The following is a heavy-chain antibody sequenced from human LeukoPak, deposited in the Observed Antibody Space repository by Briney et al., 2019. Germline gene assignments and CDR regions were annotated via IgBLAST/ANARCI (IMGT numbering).Heavy chain of an antibody. CDR1: GGSISSGDYY. D-gene: IGHD3-10*01. CDR3: VSNLWFVELSIMALNVFDI. CDR2: IYYSGST. V-gene: IGHV4-30-4*01. Sequence: PSQTLSLTCTVSGGSISSGDYYWSWIRQPPGKGLEWIGYIYYSGSTYYNPSLKRRVTISVDTSKNQFSLRLSSVTAADTAVYYCVSNLWFVELSIMALNVFDIWGQGTMVTVSS. J-gene: IGHJ3*02.